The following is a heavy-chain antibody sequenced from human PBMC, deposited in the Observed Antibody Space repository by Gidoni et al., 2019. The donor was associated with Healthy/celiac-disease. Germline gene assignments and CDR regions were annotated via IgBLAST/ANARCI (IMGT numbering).Heavy chain of an antibody. Sequence: QVQLQESGPGLVKPSETLSLTCTVSGGSISSYYWSWIRQPPGKGLEWIGYIYYSGSTNYNPSLKSRVTISVDTSKNQFSLKLSSVTAADTAVYYCARLVEDGDYFDYWGQGTLVTVSS. CDR3: ARLVEDGDYFDY. J-gene: IGHJ4*02. D-gene: IGHD4-17*01. V-gene: IGHV4-59*01. CDR2: IYYSGST. CDR1: GGSISSYY.